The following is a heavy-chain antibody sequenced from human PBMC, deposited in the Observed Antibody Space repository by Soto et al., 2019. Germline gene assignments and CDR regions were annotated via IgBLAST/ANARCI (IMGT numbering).Heavy chain of an antibody. CDR1: GYTFTSYA. J-gene: IGHJ6*02. CDR3: ARDRLDIVVVPASDGSDGMDV. Sequence: QVQLVQSGAEVKKPGASVKVSCKASGYTFTSYAMHWVRQAPGQRLEWMGWINAGNGNTKYSQKFQGRVTITRDTSASTAYMELRSLRSEDTAVYYCARDRLDIVVVPASDGSDGMDVGGQGTTVTVSS. V-gene: IGHV1-3*01. D-gene: IGHD2-2*03. CDR2: INAGNGNT.